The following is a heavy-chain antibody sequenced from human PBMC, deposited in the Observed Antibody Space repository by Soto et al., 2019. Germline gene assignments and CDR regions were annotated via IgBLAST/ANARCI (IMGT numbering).Heavy chain of an antibody. D-gene: IGHD6-13*01. J-gene: IGHJ1*01. CDR2: ISGSGGST. Sequence: PGGSLRLSCAASGFTFSSYAMSWVCQAPGKGLEWGSAISGSGGSTYYADSGKGRFTISRDNSKNTLYLQMNSLRAEATAVYYCAKGAPGIRTAYFQHWDQGTLVTVSS. CDR1: GFTFSSYA. CDR3: AKGAPGIRTAYFQH. V-gene: IGHV3-23*01.